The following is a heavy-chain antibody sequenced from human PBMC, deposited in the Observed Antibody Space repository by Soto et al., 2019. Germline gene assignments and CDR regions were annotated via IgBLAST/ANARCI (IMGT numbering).Heavy chain of an antibody. CDR2: VNPNSGYT. Sequence: GASVKVSCKASGYTFTNYDITWVRQAAGQGLEWVGWVNPNSGYTAYAQKFVGRVTMTRNTPLRTAYMELSSLTSGDTAVYYCARSYSYGWNDRWGQRTRVTVAS. V-gene: IGHV1-8*01. CDR1: GYTFTNYD. CDR3: ARSYSYGWNDR. D-gene: IGHD5-18*01. J-gene: IGHJ5*02.